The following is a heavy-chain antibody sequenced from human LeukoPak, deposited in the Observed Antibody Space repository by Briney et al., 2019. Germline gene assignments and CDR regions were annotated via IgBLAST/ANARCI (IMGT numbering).Heavy chain of an antibody. J-gene: IGHJ4*02. CDR3: ARDRGDGYNRHFDY. V-gene: IGHV4-59*01. CDR1: GGSISGYY. CDR2: IYYSGST. D-gene: IGHD5-24*01. Sequence: PSETLSLTCTVSGGSISGYYWSWIRQPPGKGLEWIGYIYYSGSTNYNPSLKSRVTTSVDTSKNQFSLKLSSVTAADTAVYYCARDRGDGYNRHFDYWGQGTLVTVSS.